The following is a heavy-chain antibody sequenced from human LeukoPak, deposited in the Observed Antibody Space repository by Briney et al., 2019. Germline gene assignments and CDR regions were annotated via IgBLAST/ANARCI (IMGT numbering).Heavy chain of an antibody. CDR2: IGGSGRFIT. CDR3: ARVRSGSYYVDY. J-gene: IGHJ4*02. V-gene: IGHV3-23*01. CDR1: GFTFSSHG. Sequence: GGSLRLSCAASGFTFSSHGMNWVRQAPGKGLEWVSGIGGSGRFITYYADSVKGRFTVSRDNSKNTLYLQMNSLRADDTAIYYCARVRSGSYYVDYWGQGTLVTASS. D-gene: IGHD1-26*01.